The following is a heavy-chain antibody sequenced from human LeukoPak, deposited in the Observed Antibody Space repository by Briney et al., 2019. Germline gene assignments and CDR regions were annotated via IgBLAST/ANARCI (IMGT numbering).Heavy chain of an antibody. Sequence: GGSLRLSCAASGLNFGVYWMSWVRQAPGKGLEWVANIKPDGSERYYVDSVKGRFTISRRNAQNSLYLQMNSLRADDTAVYYCASGNWNDRAFDIWGQGTMVTVSS. J-gene: IGHJ3*02. D-gene: IGHD1-20*01. V-gene: IGHV3-7*01. CDR3: ASGNWNDRAFDI. CDR2: IKPDGSER. CDR1: GLNFGVYW.